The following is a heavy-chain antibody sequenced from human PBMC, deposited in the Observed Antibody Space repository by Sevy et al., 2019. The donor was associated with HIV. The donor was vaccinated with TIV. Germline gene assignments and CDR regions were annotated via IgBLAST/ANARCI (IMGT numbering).Heavy chain of an antibody. D-gene: IGHD5-18*01. CDR2: IGNLFDT. Sequence: GGSLRLSCAASGFTFSSYDFHWVRQATGNGLEWVSTIGNLFDTYYPDSVKGRFAISRDNAKNSFFLQMNNLRAGDTAIYYCTRDLRIHPPYAFDIWGQGTMVTVSS. CDR3: TRDLRIHPPYAFDI. V-gene: IGHV3-13*01. CDR1: GFTFSSYD. J-gene: IGHJ3*02.